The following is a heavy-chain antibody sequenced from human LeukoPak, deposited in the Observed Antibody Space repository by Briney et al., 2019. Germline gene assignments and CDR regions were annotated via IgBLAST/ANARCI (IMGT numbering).Heavy chain of an antibody. CDR2: IFSGGST. D-gene: IGHD5-18*01. CDR1: GFTVSSDY. J-gene: IGHJ4*02. Sequence: PGGSLRLSCAASGFTVSSDYMTWVRQAPGEGLEWVSVIFSGGSTYYADSVKGRFTISRDNSENTLYLQMNSLRAEDTAVYYCAKTGPERGYSFGYDYWGQGTLVIVSS. V-gene: IGHV3-53*01. CDR3: AKTGPERGYSFGYDY.